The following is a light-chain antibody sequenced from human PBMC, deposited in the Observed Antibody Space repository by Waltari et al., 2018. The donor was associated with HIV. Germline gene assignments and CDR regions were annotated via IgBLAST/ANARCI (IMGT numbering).Light chain of an antibody. Sequence: QSALTQPASVSGSPGQSTTIPCPGTSSDVGGYNFFSWYQQHPGKAPKLMIYDVSKRPSGVSNRFSGSKSGNTASLTISGLQAEDEADYYCSSYTSSSTLVFGGGTKLTVL. CDR3: SSYTSSSTLV. V-gene: IGLV2-14*01. CDR1: SSDVGGYNF. J-gene: IGLJ2*01. CDR2: DVS.